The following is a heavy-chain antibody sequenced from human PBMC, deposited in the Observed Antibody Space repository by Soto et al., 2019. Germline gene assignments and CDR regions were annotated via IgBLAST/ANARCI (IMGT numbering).Heavy chain of an antibody. CDR1: GGTFRSYT. CDR3: ARQFPVASHPNWFDP. Sequence: QVQLVQSGAEVKKPGSSVKVSCKASGGTFRSYTINWVRQAPGQGLEWMGGIIPIFGTANYAQKFQGRVTITADESTSTAYMELSSLISEDTAVYYCARQFPVASHPNWFDPWGQGTLVTVSS. V-gene: IGHV1-69*01. CDR2: IIPIFGTA. J-gene: IGHJ5*02. D-gene: IGHD2-15*01.